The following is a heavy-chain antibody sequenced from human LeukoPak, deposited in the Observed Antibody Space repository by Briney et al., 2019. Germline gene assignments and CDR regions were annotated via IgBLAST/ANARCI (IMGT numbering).Heavy chain of an antibody. D-gene: IGHD3-10*01. V-gene: IGHV4-61*02. CDR3: ARHKGRMEWFGESHKVDY. Sequence: PSQTLSLTCTVSGGSINSGSYYWSWIRQPAGKGLEWIGRIYTSGSTNYNPSLKSRVTISVDTSKNQFSLKLSSVTAADTAGYYCARHKGRMEWFGESHKVDYWGQGTLVTVSS. CDR1: GGSINSGSYY. J-gene: IGHJ4*02. CDR2: IYTSGST.